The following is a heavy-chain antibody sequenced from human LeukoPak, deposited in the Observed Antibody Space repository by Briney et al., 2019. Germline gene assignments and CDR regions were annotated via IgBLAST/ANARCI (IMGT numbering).Heavy chain of an antibody. CDR3: ASGSGSVFDI. Sequence: SETLSLTCAVSGGSISSGGYSWSWIRQPPGKGLEWIGYIYRSGSTYYNPSLKSRVTISVDRSKNQFSLRLSSVTAADTAVYYCASGSGSVFDIWGQGTMVTVSS. J-gene: IGHJ3*02. V-gene: IGHV4-30-2*01. CDR1: GGSISSGGYS. CDR2: IYRSGST.